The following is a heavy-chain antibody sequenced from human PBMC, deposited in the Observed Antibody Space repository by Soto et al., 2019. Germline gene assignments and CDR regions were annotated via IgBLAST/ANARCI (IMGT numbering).Heavy chain of an antibody. CDR2: ISAYNGNT. V-gene: IGHV1-18*04. CDR3: ARASYYYDSSGYPYFDY. CDR1: GYTFTSYG. J-gene: IGHJ4*02. Sequence: ASVKVSCKASGYTFTSYGISWVRQAPGQGLEWMGWISAYNGNTNYAQKLQGRVTMTTDTSTSTAYMELRSLRSDDTAVYYCARASYYYDSSGYPYFDYWGQGTLVTVSS. D-gene: IGHD3-22*01.